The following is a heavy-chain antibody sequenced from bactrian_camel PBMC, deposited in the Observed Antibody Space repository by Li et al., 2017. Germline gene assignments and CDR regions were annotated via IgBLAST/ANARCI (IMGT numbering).Heavy chain of an antibody. Sequence: QVQLVESGGGSVQPGGSMRLACTMTGYTYSAGCMAWFRQSPGKEREGVAVIDNDGSTIYADSVEGRFTISKDKDKEKGYLQMGSLKPEDTAMYYCAADGRWVAYCSGKTDPSGFGYWGQGTQVTVS. CDR3: AADGRWVAYCSGKTDPSGFGY. CDR1: GYTYSAGC. CDR2: IDNDGST. J-gene: IGHJ4*01. D-gene: IGHD2*01. V-gene: IGHV3S53*01.